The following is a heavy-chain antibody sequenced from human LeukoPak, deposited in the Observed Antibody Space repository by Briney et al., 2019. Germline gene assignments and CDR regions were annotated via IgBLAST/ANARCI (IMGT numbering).Heavy chain of an antibody. CDR3: ARGAPLGYCSGGSCYYWYFDL. CDR1: GGSISSYY. CDR2: IYYSGST. J-gene: IGHJ2*01. Sequence: PSETLSLTCTVSGGSISSYYWSWIRQPPGKGLEWIGYIYYSGSTNYNPSLKSRVTISVDTSKNQFSLKLSSVTAADTAVYYCARGAPLGYCSGGSCYYWYFDLWGRGTLVTVSS. D-gene: IGHD2-15*01. V-gene: IGHV4-59*08.